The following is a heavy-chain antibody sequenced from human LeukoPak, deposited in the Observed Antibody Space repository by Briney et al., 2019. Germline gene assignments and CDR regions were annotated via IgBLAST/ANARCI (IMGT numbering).Heavy chain of an antibody. Sequence: SETLSLTCTVSGGSTSSYYWSWIRQPPGKGLEWIGYIYYSGSTNYNPSLKSRVTISVDTSKNQFSLKLSSVTAADTAVYYCARVFGDGYNPENLDYWGQGTLVTVSS. CDR2: IYYSGST. J-gene: IGHJ4*02. CDR3: ARVFGDGYNPENLDY. D-gene: IGHD5-24*01. V-gene: IGHV4-59*01. CDR1: GGSTSSYY.